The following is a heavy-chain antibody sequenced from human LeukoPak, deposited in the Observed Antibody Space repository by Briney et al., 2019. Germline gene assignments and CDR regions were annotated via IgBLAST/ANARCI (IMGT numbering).Heavy chain of an antibody. CDR2: IRDSGSST. V-gene: IGHV3-23*01. D-gene: IGHD1-26*01. Sequence: GSLSLSRAASGFTFSSYAMSWVRQAPGKGLEWVSAIRDSGSSTHYADSVKGRFTTSRDNSKNTLFLQMNSLRAEDTAIYYCAKYGPQDSGSSHFDYWGQGALVTVSS. J-gene: IGHJ4*02. CDR3: AKYGPQDSGSSHFDY. CDR1: GFTFSSYA.